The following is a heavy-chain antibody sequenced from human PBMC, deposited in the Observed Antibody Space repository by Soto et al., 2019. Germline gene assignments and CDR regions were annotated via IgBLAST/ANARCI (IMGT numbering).Heavy chain of an antibody. V-gene: IGHV3-33*01. J-gene: IGHJ6*03. D-gene: IGHD2-2*01. CDR1: GFTFSSYG. CDR3: ARDPCSSTSCYASTYYYMDV. Sequence: GGSLRLSCAASGFTFSSYGMHWVRQAPGKGLEWVAVIWYDGSNKYYAESVKGRFTISRDNSKNTLYLQMNSLKAEDTTVYYSARDPCSSTSCYASTYYYMDVWGKGTTVTVSS. CDR2: IWYDGSNK.